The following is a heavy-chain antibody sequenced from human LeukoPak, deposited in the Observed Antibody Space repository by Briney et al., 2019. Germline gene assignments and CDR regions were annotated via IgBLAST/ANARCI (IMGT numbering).Heavy chain of an antibody. V-gene: IGHV4-59*12. CDR3: ARPRGYSYGYRD. CDR2: IYYSGST. Sequence: SETLSLTCTVSGGSISGYYWSWIRQPPGKGLEWIGYIYYSGSTNYNPSLKSRVTISVDTSKNQFSLKLSSVTAADTAVYYCARPRGYSYGYRDWGQGTLVTVSS. D-gene: IGHD5-18*01. CDR1: GGSISGYY. J-gene: IGHJ4*02.